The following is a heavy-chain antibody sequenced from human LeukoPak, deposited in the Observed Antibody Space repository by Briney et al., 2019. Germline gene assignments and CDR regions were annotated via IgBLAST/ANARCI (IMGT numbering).Heavy chain of an antibody. J-gene: IGHJ4*02. V-gene: IGHV3-11*01. D-gene: IGHD3-22*01. CDR2: IYGSSSNI. CDR3: VRAYTRGYSDDFDY. Sequence: GGSLRLSCAASGFFFSDYYMMWLRQARGKGVEWVSYIYGSSSNIYYADSVKGRFTISRDNAKNSLYLQMNSLRGEDTAVYYCVRAYTRGYSDDFDYWGQGTLVTVSS. CDR1: GFFFSDYY.